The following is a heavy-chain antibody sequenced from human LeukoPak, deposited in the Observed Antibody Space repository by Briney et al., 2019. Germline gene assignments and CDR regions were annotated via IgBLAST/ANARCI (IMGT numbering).Heavy chain of an antibody. CDR1: GYNFNDYY. J-gene: IGHJ5*02. Sequence: VASVKVSCKASGYNFNDYYLHWVRQAPGQGLEWMGWINPKNGGTYYAEKFQGRVTMTRDTSISTAYMELSRLRSDDTAVYYCARDLCPGGGSCYVDWFDPWGQGTLVTVSS. CDR3: ARDLCPGGGSCYVDWFDP. V-gene: IGHV1-2*02. CDR2: INPKNGGT. D-gene: IGHD2-15*01.